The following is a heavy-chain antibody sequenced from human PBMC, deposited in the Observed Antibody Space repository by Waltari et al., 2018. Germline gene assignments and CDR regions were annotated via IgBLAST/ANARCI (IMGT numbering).Heavy chain of an antibody. CDR3: ARGGSGFSSGYFDL. Sequence: QVQLQESGPGLVKPSETLSLTCTVSGGSISSHYWSWIRQPPGKGLEWIGYIYYSGRTNYNPSLKSRVTISVDTSKNQFSLKLSSVTAADTAVYYCARGGSGFSSGYFDLWGRGTLVTVSS. V-gene: IGHV4-59*11. CDR2: IYYSGRT. J-gene: IGHJ2*01. CDR1: GGSISSHY. D-gene: IGHD3-10*01.